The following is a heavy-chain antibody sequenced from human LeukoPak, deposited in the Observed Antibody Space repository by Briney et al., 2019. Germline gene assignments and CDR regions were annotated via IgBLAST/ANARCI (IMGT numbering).Heavy chain of an antibody. Sequence: GESLRLSCAASGFNFRNYWMHWVRQAPGKGLVWVSRINSDGSSTSYADSVKGQFTISRDNAENTLYLQINSLRAEDTAVYYCTTDEAATGRLDYWGQGTPLTDSS. CDR1: GFNFRNYW. V-gene: IGHV3-74*01. CDR3: TTDEAATGRLDY. J-gene: IGHJ4*02. D-gene: IGHD1-1*01. CDR2: INSDGSST.